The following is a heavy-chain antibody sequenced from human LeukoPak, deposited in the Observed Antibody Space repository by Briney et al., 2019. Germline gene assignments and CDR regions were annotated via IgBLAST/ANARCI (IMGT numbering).Heavy chain of an antibody. CDR1: GFIISSNY. V-gene: IGHV3-53*01. CDR3: ARAFGDYPIYY. Sequence: GGSLRLSCAAFGFIISSNYMSWVRQAPGKGLEWVSVIYTGGSTYYADSVKGRFTISRDNSKNTLYLQMNSLRAEDTAVYYCARAFGDYPIYYWGQGTLVTVSS. J-gene: IGHJ4*02. CDR2: IYTGGST. D-gene: IGHD4-17*01.